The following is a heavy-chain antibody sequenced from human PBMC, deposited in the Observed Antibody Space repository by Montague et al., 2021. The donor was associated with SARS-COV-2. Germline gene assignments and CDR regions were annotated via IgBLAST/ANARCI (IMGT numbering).Heavy chain of an antibody. V-gene: IGHV4-34*01. Sequence: ETLSLTCAVYDGSFSDYSWTWIRQPPGKGLEWIGEINHRGSTNYXPSLKSRVTISVDTSKNQFSLKMTSVTDADTAVYYCARGRQHINMVVVVVTGGEYYFDFWGQGTLVAVSS. CDR2: INHRGST. CDR3: ARGRQHINMVVVVVTGGEYYFDF. D-gene: IGHD3-22*01. CDR1: DGSFSDYS. J-gene: IGHJ4*02.